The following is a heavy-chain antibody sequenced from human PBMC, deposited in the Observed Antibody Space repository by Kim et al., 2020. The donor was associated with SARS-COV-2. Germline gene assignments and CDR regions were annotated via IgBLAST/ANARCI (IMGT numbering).Heavy chain of an antibody. J-gene: IGHJ3*02. V-gene: IGHV4-31*02. Sequence: YNPSLKSRVTISVDTSKNQFSLKLSSVTAADTAVYYCARAMSKKGDAFDIWGQGTMVTVSS. CDR3: ARAMSKKGDAFDI. D-gene: IGHD3-22*01.